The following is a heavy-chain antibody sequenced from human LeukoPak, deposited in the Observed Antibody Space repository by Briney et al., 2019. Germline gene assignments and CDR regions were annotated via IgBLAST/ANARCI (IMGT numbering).Heavy chain of an antibody. Sequence: GRSLRLSCAASGFTFSSYGMHWVRQAPGKGLEWVAVISYDGSNKYYAASVKGRFTISRDNSKNTLYLQMNSLRAEDTAVYYCAKVQRFGEFDYWGQGTLVTVSS. J-gene: IGHJ4*02. CDR2: ISYDGSNK. CDR1: GFTFSSYG. CDR3: AKVQRFGEFDY. V-gene: IGHV3-30*18. D-gene: IGHD3-10*01.